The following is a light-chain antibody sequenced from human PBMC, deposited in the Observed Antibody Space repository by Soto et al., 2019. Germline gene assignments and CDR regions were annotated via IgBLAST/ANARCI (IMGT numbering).Light chain of an antibody. Sequence: DIQMTQSPSTLSASVRDRVTITCRASQSISSWLAWYLQKPGKAPQLLIYDASSLESGVPSRFSGSGSGTEFTLTISSLQPEDFATYYCLQDYNYPWTFGQGTKVDIK. CDR1: QSISSW. CDR2: DAS. CDR3: LQDYNYPWT. J-gene: IGKJ1*01. V-gene: IGKV1-5*01.